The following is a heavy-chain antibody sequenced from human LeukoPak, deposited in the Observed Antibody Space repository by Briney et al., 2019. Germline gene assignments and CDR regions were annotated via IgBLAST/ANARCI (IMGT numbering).Heavy chain of an antibody. CDR3: TLIQGWGSGSYYRDF. J-gene: IGHJ4*02. Sequence: GGSLRLSCAASGFSISNDWMSWVRQAPGKGLEWVARVKSRSAGETTDYAAPVRGRFTISRDDSKNTLYLQMNSLKTEDTAVYYCTLIQGWGSGSYYRDFWGQGTLVTVSS. CDR2: VKSRSAGETT. D-gene: IGHD3-10*01. V-gene: IGHV3-15*01. CDR1: GFSISNDW.